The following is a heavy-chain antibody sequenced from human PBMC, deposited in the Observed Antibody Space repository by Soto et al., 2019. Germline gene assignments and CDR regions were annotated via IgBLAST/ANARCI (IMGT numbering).Heavy chain of an antibody. J-gene: IGHJ6*02. D-gene: IGHD6-6*01. CDR2: ISRDGGTT. CDR1: GFTFTRFP. Sequence: PGGSLRLSCSVSGFTFTRFPLHWVRQAPGKGLEYVSAISRDGGTTYYADSVKGRFTIARDTSKNSLFLQMSSLRPEDTAVYYCVTPVPRQAASSTHHYFFGLDVWGQGTKVTVSS. V-gene: IGHV3-64D*08. CDR3: VTPVPRQAASSTHHYFFGLDV.